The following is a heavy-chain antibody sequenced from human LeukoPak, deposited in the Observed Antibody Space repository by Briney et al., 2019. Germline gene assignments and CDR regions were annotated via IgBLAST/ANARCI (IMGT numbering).Heavy chain of an antibody. J-gene: IGHJ4*02. D-gene: IGHD6-19*01. CDR3: ARQSNWKAVAGTVDY. CDR1: GYSLTSYW. V-gene: IGHV5-51*01. CDR2: IYPGDSDT. Sequence: GESLKISCKGSGYSLTSYWIGWVRQMPGKGLEWMGIIYPGDSDTRYSPSFQGQVTISADKSISTAYLQWSSLKASDTAMYYCARQSNWKAVAGTVDYWGQGTLVTVSS.